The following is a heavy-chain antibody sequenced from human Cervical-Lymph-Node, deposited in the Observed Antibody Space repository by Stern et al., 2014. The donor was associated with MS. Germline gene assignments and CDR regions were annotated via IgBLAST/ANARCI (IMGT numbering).Heavy chain of an antibody. D-gene: IGHD5-12*01. V-gene: IGHV3-7*01. Sequence: EVQLVESGGGLVQPGGSLRLSCAASGFTFSSYWMSWVRQAPGKGLEWVANIKQDGSEKYYVDSVKGRFTISRDNAKNSLYLQMNSLRAEDTAVYYCARDIPIVATMTGWFDPWGQGTLVTVSS. CDR1: GFTFSSYW. J-gene: IGHJ5*02. CDR2: IKQDGSEK. CDR3: ARDIPIVATMTGWFDP.